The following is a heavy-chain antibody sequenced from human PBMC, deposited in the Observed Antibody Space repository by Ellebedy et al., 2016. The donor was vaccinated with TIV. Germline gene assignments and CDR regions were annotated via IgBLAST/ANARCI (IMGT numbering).Heavy chain of an antibody. D-gene: IGHD3-10*01. J-gene: IGHJ6*02. Sequence: GESLKISCAASGFPVSSVYVSWVRQAPGKGLEWLSVIYSDAATYYADSVKGRFTISRDNSKNTLYLQMNSLRAEDTAVYYCARGFRFGMDVWGQGNTVTVSS. CDR1: GFPVSSVY. CDR3: ARGFRFGMDV. V-gene: IGHV3-66*01. CDR2: IYSDAAT.